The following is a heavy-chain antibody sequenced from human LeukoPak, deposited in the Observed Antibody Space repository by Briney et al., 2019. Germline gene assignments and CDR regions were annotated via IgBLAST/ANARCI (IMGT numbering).Heavy chain of an antibody. D-gene: IGHD3-22*01. V-gene: IGHV1-8*01. CDR2: TNPNSGDT. CDR3: ARGLGDYYDTSDYYYAVPAH. J-gene: IGHJ4*02. CDR1: GFTFTTYD. Sequence: ASVKVSCKTSGFTFTTYDITWVRQATGQGLEWMGWTNPNSGDTAYAQKFQGRVAMTRDTSISTAYMELSSLRSEDTAVYYCARGLGDYYDTSDYYYAVPAHWGQGTLVTVSS.